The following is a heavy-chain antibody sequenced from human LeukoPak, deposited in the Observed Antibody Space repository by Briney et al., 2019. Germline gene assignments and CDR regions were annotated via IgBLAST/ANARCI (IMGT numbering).Heavy chain of an antibody. CDR3: AKDRDSTLAAAGLGEFDY. Sequence: GGSLRLSCAASGFTFSSYAMSWVRQAPGKGLEWVSAISGTGGSTYYADSVKGRFTISRDNSKNTLYLHMNSLRAEDTAVYYCAKDRDSTLAAAGLGEFDYWGQGTLVTVSS. D-gene: IGHD6-13*01. J-gene: IGHJ4*02. V-gene: IGHV3-23*01. CDR1: GFTFSSYA. CDR2: ISGTGGST.